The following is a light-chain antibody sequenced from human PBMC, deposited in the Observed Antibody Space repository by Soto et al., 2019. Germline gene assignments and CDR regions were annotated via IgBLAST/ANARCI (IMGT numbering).Light chain of an antibody. CDR3: QQYNNWPLT. J-gene: IGKJ4*01. CDR1: QSVSSN. Sequence: EIVMTQSPATLSVSPGGRATLSCRASQSVSSNLAWYQQQPGQAPRLLIYGASTRATGIPARFSGSGSGTEFTLTISNLQSEDFAVYYCQQYNNWPLTFGGGTKVEIK. V-gene: IGKV3-15*01. CDR2: GAS.